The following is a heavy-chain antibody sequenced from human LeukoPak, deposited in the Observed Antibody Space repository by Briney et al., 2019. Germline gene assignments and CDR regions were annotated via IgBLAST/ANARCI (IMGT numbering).Heavy chain of an antibody. V-gene: IGHV1-2*02. Sequence: GASVKVSCKASGYTLTDYYMHWVRQAPGQGLEWMGWINPNSGGTNYAQKFQGRVTMTWDTSISTAYMELSRLRSDDTAVYYCAEVYCTNGVCYFDHWGQGTLVTVSS. CDR1: GYTLTDYY. CDR2: INPNSGGT. CDR3: AEVYCTNGVCYFDH. J-gene: IGHJ4*02. D-gene: IGHD2-8*01.